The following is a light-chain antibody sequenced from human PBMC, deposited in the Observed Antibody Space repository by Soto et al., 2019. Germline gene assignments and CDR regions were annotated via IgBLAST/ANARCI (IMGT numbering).Light chain of an antibody. V-gene: IGKV3-20*01. CDR1: QSVSSSF. J-gene: IGKJ5*01. CDR2: AAS. Sequence: EIALTQSPGTLYLSPGERATLSCRASQSVSSSFLALYQQKVGQAPRLLIYAASSRATGIPDRFSGSGSGTDFTLTISRLQNEDFAVYDGQQYGSSTRTFGQGTRLEIK. CDR3: QQYGSSTRT.